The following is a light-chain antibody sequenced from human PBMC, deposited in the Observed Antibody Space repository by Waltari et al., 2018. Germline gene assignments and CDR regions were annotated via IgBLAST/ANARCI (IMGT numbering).Light chain of an antibody. CDR1: QNINRW. CDR2: KTS. Sequence: DIQMTQSPSTLSASVGERVTITCRASQNINRWLAWYQQKPGKAPNLHIYKTSSLESGGPSRFSGSGSGTEFTLTIDTLQPDDFATYHCQQYKSYPWTFGQGTKVEI. V-gene: IGKV1-5*03. J-gene: IGKJ1*01. CDR3: QQYKSYPWT.